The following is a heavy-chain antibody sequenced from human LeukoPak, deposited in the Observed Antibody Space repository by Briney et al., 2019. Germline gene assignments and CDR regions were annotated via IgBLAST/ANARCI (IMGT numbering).Heavy chain of an antibody. CDR3: ARDAYAMVIRGYFDY. J-gene: IGHJ4*02. CDR2: ISSSSSYI. D-gene: IGHD5-18*01. Sequence: GGSLRLSCAASGFTFSSYSMNWVRQAPGKGLEWVSSISSSSSYIYYADSVKGRFTISRDNAKNSLYLQMNSLRAEDTAAYYCARDAYAMVIRGYFDYWGQGTLVTVSS. V-gene: IGHV3-21*01. CDR1: GFTFSSYS.